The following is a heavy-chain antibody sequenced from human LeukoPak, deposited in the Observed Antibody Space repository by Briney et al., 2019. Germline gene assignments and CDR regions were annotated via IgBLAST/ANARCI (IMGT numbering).Heavy chain of an antibody. V-gene: IGHV3-33*01. D-gene: IGHD6-19*01. CDR3: AREQWLVSPFDY. CDR1: GFTFSSYG. CDR2: IWYDGSKE. J-gene: IGHJ4*02. Sequence: GGSLRLSCAASGFTFSSYGMHWVRQAPGKGLEWVAVIWYDGSKEYYGGSVKGRFTISRDNSKNTLYLQMNSLRAEDTAVYYCAREQWLVSPFDYWGQGTLVTVSS.